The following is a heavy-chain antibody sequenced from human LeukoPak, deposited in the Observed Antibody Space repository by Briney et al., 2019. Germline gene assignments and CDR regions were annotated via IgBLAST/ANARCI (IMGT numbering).Heavy chain of an antibody. V-gene: IGHV3-48*04. J-gene: IGHJ4*02. Sequence: PGGSLRLSCAASGFTFSSYGMSWVRQAPGKGLEWVSYISSSGSTIYYADSVKGRFTISRDNAKNSLYLQMNSLRAEDTAVYYCAREERMIPDYWGQGTLVTVSS. CDR2: ISSSGSTI. D-gene: IGHD3-22*01. CDR1: GFTFSSYG. CDR3: AREERMIPDY.